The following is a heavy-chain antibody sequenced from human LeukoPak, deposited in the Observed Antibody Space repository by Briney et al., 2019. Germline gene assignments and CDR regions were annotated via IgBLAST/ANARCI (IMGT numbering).Heavy chain of an antibody. CDR2: IYYSGST. V-gene: IGHV4-59*01. CDR1: DGSISSYY. D-gene: IGHD3-22*01. Sequence: SETLSLTCTVSDGSISSYYWSWIRQPPGKGLEWIFYIYYSGSTNYNPSPRSRVNISVDTSKNQFSLDLRSVTAADKAVYYCARGPHYHDSSGYSPSYSYAMDVWGQGTTVTVSS. J-gene: IGHJ6*02. CDR3: ARGPHYHDSSGYSPSYSYAMDV.